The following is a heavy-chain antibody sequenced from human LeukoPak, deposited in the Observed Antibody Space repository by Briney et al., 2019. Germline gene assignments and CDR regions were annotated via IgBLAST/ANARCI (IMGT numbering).Heavy chain of an antibody. Sequence: SETLSLTCTVSGGSISSSSYYWGWIRQPPGQGLEWIGSIYYSGSTYYNPSLKSRVTTSVDTSKNQFSLKLSSVTAADTAVYYCARLYCSSTNCYGFDYWGQGTLVTVSS. CDR3: ARLYCSSTNCYGFDY. D-gene: IGHD2-2*01. CDR1: GGSISSSSYY. V-gene: IGHV4-39*01. CDR2: IYYSGST. J-gene: IGHJ4*02.